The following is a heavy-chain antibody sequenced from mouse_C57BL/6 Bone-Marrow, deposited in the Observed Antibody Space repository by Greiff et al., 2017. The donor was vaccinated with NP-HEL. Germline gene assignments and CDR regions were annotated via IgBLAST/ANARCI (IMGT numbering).Heavy chain of an antibody. J-gene: IGHJ1*03. CDR1: GFTFSDYY. D-gene: IGHD4-1*01. V-gene: IGHV5-16*01. CDR3: ARERGTGYWYFDV. Sequence: EVHLVESEGGLVQPGSSMKLSCTASGFTFSDYYMAWVRQVPEKGLEWVANINYDGSSTYYLDSLKSRFIISRDNAKNILYLQMSSLKSEDTATYYCARERGTGYWYFDVWGTGTTVTVSS. CDR2: INYDGSST.